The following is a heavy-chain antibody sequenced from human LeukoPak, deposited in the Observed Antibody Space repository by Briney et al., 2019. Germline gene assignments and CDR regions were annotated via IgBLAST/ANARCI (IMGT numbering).Heavy chain of an antibody. V-gene: IGHV3-7*01. CDR3: VRDPLGREGFNALDH. CDR2: INEDGSEG. D-gene: IGHD5-24*01. Sequence: GGSLRLSCAASGFTFSSHWMSWVRQAPGEGLEWVSNINEDGSEGYYVDSVKGRFTISRDNAKNSLYLQINSLKVEDTAVYYCVRDPLGREGFNALDHWGQGTLIMVSS. J-gene: IGHJ4*02. CDR1: GFTFSSHW.